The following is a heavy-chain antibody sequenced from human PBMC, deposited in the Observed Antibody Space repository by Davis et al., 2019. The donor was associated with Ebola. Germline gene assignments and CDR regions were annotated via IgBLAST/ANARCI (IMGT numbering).Heavy chain of an antibody. V-gene: IGHV4-59*08. D-gene: IGHD2-21*02. CDR1: GGSISSYY. J-gene: IGHJ5*02. Sequence: PSETLSLTCTVSGGSISSYYWSWIRQPPGKGLEWIGYIYYSGSTNYNPSLKSRVTILIDTSKNQFSLNLSSVTAADTAVYYCARNPHVVVETAILYHFDPWGQGTLVTVSS. CDR3: ARNPHVVVETAILYHFDP. CDR2: IYYSGST.